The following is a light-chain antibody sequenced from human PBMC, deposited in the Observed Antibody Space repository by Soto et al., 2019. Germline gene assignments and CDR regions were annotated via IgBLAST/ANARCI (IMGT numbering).Light chain of an antibody. CDR3: QHYDSSPVYT. J-gene: IGKJ2*01. V-gene: IGKV3-20*01. CDR1: QSVSGNY. Sequence: EIVLTQSPGTLSSSPGERATLSCRASQSVSGNYVAWYQQKPGQAPRLLIYGASRRATGVPERFSGSGSGTEFTLTISRLEPEDFAVYYCQHYDSSPVYTFGPGTKVEIK. CDR2: GAS.